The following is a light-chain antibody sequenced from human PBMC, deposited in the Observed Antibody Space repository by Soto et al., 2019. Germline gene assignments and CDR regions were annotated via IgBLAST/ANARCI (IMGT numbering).Light chain of an antibody. V-gene: IGLV2-23*01. J-gene: IGLJ2*01. CDR1: SSDVGSYNL. CDR2: EGS. Sequence: QSALTQPASVSGSPGQSITISCTGSSSDVGSYNLVSWYQHHPGKAPKLMIYEGSKRPSGVSNRFSGSKSGNTASLTISGLQAEDEADYYCCSYAGFKSVVFGGGTKVTVL. CDR3: CSYAGFKSVV.